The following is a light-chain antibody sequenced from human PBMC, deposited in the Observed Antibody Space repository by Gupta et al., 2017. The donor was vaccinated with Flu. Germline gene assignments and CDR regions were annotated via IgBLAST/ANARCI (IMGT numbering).Light chain of an antibody. Sequence: DIQMTQSPSSLSASVGDRVTITCQASQDISNYLNWYQKKPGKAPKLLIYDASNLETGVPSRFSGSGSGTDFTCTISSLQPEDIATYYCQQYDNFPLTFGGGTKVEIK. CDR3: QQYDNFPLT. CDR2: DAS. CDR1: QDISNY. V-gene: IGKV1-33*01. J-gene: IGKJ4*01.